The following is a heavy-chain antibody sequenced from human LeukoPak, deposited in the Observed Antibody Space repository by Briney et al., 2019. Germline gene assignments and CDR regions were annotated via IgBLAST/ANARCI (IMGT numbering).Heavy chain of an antibody. CDR2: IYSSGST. CDR1: GGSISSYY. CDR3: ARVYQSSGISSGYFDY. D-gene: IGHD4-23*01. Sequence: SETLSLTCTVSGGSISSYYWSWMRQPAGKRLEWIGRIYSSGSTSYNPSLKSRVTMSVDASKNQVSLKLSSAAAADTAMYYCARVYQSSGISSGYFDYWGQGSLVTVSS. J-gene: IGHJ4*02. V-gene: IGHV4-4*07.